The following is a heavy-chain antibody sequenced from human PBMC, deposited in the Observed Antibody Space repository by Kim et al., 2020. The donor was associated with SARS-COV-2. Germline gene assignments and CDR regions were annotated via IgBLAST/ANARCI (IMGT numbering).Heavy chain of an antibody. D-gene: IGHD4-17*01. CDR3: ARDLGATVTTDEQNWFDP. Sequence: KSRVTISVDTSKNQFSLKLSSVTAADTAVYYCARDLGATVTTDEQNWFDPWGQGTLVTVSS. J-gene: IGHJ5*02. V-gene: IGHV4-59*01.